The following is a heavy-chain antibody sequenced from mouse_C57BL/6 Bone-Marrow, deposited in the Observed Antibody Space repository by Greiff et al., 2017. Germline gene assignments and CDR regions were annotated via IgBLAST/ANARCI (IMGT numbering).Heavy chain of an antibody. J-gene: IGHJ1*03. Sequence: VQLQQSGPGMVKPSQSLSLTCTVTGYSITSGYDWHWIRHFPGNKLEWMGYISYSGSTNYNPSLKSRISITHDTSKNHFFLKLNSVTTEDTATYYCARATTVPWYFDVWGTGTTVTVSS. D-gene: IGHD1-1*01. V-gene: IGHV3-1*01. CDR2: ISYSGST. CDR3: ARATTVPWYFDV. CDR1: GYSITSGYD.